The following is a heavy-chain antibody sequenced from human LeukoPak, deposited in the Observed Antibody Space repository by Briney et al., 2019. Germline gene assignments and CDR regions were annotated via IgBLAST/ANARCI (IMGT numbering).Heavy chain of an antibody. Sequence: PGGSLRLSCVVSGFTVSNNYMSWVRQAPRKGLEWVSLIYSGGSTYYADSVKGRFTISRDNSKNTLYLQMNSLRAEDTAVYYCARELTRYCSSTSCYRNYYYGMDVWGQGTTVTVSS. J-gene: IGHJ6*02. CDR3: ARELTRYCSSTSCYRNYYYGMDV. CDR1: GFTVSNNY. D-gene: IGHD2-2*01. CDR2: IYSGGST. V-gene: IGHV3-66*02.